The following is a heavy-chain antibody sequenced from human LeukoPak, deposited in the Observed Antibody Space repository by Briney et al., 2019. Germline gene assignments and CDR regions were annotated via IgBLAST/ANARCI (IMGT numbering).Heavy chain of an antibody. J-gene: IGHJ4*02. Sequence: PGRSLRLSCAASGFTFDDYAMHWVRQAPGKGLEWVSGISWNSGSIGYADSVKGRFTISRDNAKNSLYLQMNSLRAEDTALYYCASDCSSTSCSLLVSVCWGQGTLVTVSS. V-gene: IGHV3-9*01. CDR1: GFTFDDYA. CDR2: ISWNSGSI. CDR3: ASDCSSTSCSLLVSVC. D-gene: IGHD2-2*01.